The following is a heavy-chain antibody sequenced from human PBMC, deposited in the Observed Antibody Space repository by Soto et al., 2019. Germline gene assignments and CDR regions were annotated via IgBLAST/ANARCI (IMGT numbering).Heavy chain of an antibody. V-gene: IGHV6-1*01. CDR2: TYYRSKWYN. Sequence: SQTLSLTCAISGDSVSSNSAAWNWIRQSPSGGLEWLGRTYYRSKWYNDYAVSVKSRITINPDTSKNQFSLQLNSVTPEDTAVYYCAIDHITGTTSSPDAFDIWGQGTMVTVSS. J-gene: IGHJ3*02. D-gene: IGHD1-7*01. CDR3: AIDHITGTTSSPDAFDI. CDR1: GDSVSSNSAA.